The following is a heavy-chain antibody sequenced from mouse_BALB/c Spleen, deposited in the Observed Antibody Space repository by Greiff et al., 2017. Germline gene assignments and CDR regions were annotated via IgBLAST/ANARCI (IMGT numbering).Heavy chain of an antibody. CDR2: SRNKANDYTT. V-gene: IGHV7-1*02. CDR3: ARGSHYCGSTYGGWFAY. D-gene: IGHD1-1*01. J-gene: IGHJ3*01. CDR1: GFTFSDFY. Sequence: EVQLVDSGGGLVQPGGSLRLSCATSGFTFSDFYMEWVRQPPGKRLEWIAASRNKANDYTTEYSASLKCRFIVSRDTFQSILYLQMNALRAENTAIYYCARGSHYCGSTYGGWFAYWGQGTLVTVSA.